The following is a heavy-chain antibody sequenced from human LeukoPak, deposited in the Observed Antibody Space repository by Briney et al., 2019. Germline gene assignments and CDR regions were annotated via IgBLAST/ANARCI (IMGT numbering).Heavy chain of an antibody. J-gene: IGHJ3*02. CDR3: ARVPDSSSWYGGAFDI. CDR2: FNPNSGGT. CDR1: GYTFTVYY. V-gene: IGHV1-2*02. Sequence: ASVTVSCTASGYTFTVYYMHWERQAPGQGLEWMGWFNPNSGGTNYAQKFQGRVTMTRDTSISTAYMELSRLRSDATAVYYCARVPDSSSWYGGAFDIWGQGTMVTVSS. D-gene: IGHD6-13*01.